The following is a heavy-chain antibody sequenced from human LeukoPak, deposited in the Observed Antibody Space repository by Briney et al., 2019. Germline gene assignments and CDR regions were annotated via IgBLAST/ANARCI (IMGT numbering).Heavy chain of an antibody. CDR2: IGRSGTTI. CDR1: GFTFSDYY. V-gene: IGHV3-11*04. J-gene: IGHJ4*02. Sequence: GGSLRLSCAASGFTFSDYYMSWIRQVPGKGLEWVSYIGRSGTTIHYADSVKGRFTISWDNAKKSLYLQMNSLRAEDTAVYYCARELGYAKYFDYWGQGTLVTVSS. CDR3: ARELGYAKYFDY. D-gene: IGHD1-1*01.